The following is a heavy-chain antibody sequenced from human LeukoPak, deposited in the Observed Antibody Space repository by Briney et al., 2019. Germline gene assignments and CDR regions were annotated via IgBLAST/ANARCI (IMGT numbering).Heavy chain of an antibody. CDR2: IYYSGST. D-gene: IGHD4-11*01. V-gene: IGHV4-59*01. CDR1: GGSISRYY. Sequence: PSETLSLTCTVLGGSISRYYWSWIRPPPGKGLEWIGYIYYSGSTNYNPPLKSRVTISIDTSKNQFSLKLSSVPAADTAVYYCARVGDYSLDYWGRGTLVTVSS. CDR3: ARVGDYSLDY. J-gene: IGHJ4*02.